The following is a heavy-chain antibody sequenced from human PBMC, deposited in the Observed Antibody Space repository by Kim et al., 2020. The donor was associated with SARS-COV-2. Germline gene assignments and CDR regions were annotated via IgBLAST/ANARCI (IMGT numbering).Heavy chain of an antibody. V-gene: IGHV3-49*04. J-gene: IGHJ3*02. D-gene: IGHD6-19*01. Sequence: GGSLRLSCTASGFTFGDYAMSWVRQAPGKGLEWVGFIRSKAYGGTTEYAASVKGRFTTSRDDSKSIAYLQMNSLKTEDTAVYYCTRDRGSGWLYDAFDIWGQGTMVTVSS. CDR3: TRDRGSGWLYDAFDI. CDR2: IRSKAYGGTT. CDR1: GFTFGDYA.